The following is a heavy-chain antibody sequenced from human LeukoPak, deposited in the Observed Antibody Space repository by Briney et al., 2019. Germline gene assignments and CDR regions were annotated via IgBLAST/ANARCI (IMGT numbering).Heavy chain of an antibody. CDR3: ARGGITMIVVEEWFDP. CDR1: GGTFSSYA. V-gene: IGHV1-69*04. Sequence: GSSVKVSCKASGGTFSSYAISWVRQAPAQGLEWMGRIIPILGIANYAQKFQGRVTITADKSTSTAYMELSSLRSEDTAVYYCARGGITMIVVEEWFDPWGQGTLVTVSS. D-gene: IGHD3-22*01. CDR2: IIPILGIA. J-gene: IGHJ5*02.